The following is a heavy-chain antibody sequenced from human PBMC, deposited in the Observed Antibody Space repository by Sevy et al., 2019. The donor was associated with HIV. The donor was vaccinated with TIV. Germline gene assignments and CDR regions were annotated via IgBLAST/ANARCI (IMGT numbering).Heavy chain of an antibody. Sequence: GGSLRLSCAASGFTFSSYAMHWVRQAPGKGLEWVAVISYDGSNKYYADSVKGRFTISRDNSKNTLYLQMNSLRAEDTAVYYCARETPNYSSSWSYFRYYYYGMDVWGQGTTVTVSS. CDR1: GFTFSSYA. CDR2: ISYDGSNK. CDR3: ARETPNYSSSWSYFRYYYYGMDV. J-gene: IGHJ6*02. V-gene: IGHV3-30-3*01. D-gene: IGHD6-13*01.